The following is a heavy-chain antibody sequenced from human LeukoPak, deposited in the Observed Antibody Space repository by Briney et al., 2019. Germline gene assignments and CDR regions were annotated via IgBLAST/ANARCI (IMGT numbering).Heavy chain of an antibody. D-gene: IGHD3-3*01. V-gene: IGHV1-8*02. J-gene: IGHJ4*02. CDR3: ARFTQGEWLLEH. Sequence: ASVKVSCKASGYTFTGYYMHWVRQATGQGLEWMGWMNPNSGNTGYAQKFQGRVTMTRNTSISTAYMELSSLRSEDTAVYYCARFTQGEWLLEHWGQGTLVTVSS. CDR2: MNPNSGNT. CDR1: GYTFTGYY.